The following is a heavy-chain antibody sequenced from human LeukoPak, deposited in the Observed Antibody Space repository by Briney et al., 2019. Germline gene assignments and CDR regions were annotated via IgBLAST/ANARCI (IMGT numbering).Heavy chain of an antibody. CDR1: GFTFDDYA. CDR3: AKDLRAYDILTGSGGLGY. D-gene: IGHD3-9*01. V-gene: IGHV3-9*03. CDR2: ISWNSGSI. Sequence: GGSLRLSCAASGFTFDDYAMHWVRQAPGKGLEWVSGISWNSGSIGYADSVKGRFTISRDNAKNSLYLQMSSLRAEDMALYYCAKDLRAYDILTGSGGLGYWGQGTLVTVSS. J-gene: IGHJ4*02.